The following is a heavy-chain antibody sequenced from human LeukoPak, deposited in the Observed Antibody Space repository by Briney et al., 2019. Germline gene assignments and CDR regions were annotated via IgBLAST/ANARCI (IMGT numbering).Heavy chain of an antibody. CDR3: AKEGAGYGYDY. D-gene: IGHD5-12*01. CDR2: IKNDGSST. J-gene: IGHJ4*02. CDR1: GFTFSAYW. V-gene: IGHV3-74*01. Sequence: PGGSLRLSCAASGFTFSAYWMHWVRQTPGKGLVWVSRIKNDGSSTGYADSVKGRFTISRDNAKNTLYLQMNSLGAEDTAIYYCAKEGAGYGYDYWGPGTLVTVSS.